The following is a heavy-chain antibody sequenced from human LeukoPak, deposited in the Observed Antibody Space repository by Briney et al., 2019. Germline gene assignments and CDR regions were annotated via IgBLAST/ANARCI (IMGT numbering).Heavy chain of an antibody. CDR2: ILIDGSST. CDR3: VREGLNCSSTSCQRATFDY. CDR1: GFTFSSYW. Sequence: GGSLRLSCSASGFTFSSYWMHWVRQAPGTGLVWVSRILIDGSSTRYADSVKGRFTISRDNAKNTLYLQMNSLRAEDTAVYYCVREGLNCSSTSCQRATFDYWGQGTPVTVSS. J-gene: IGHJ4*02. D-gene: IGHD2-2*01. V-gene: IGHV3-74*01.